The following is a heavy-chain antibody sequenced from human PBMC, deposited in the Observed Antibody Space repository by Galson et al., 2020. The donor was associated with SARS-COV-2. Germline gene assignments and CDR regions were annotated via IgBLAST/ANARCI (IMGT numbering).Heavy chain of an antibody. D-gene: IGHD3-3*01. V-gene: IGHV3-66*02. J-gene: IGHJ3*02. CDR1: GFSVSRNH. Sequence: GGSLRLSCAASGFSVSRNHMRWVRQAPGKGLEWVALIYTADSTSYADSVKGRFTISRDNSKNTVFLQMRSLRPEDTALYYCATDPFGVAEDGFDIWGQGTMVIVSS. CDR2: IYTADST. CDR3: ATDPFGVAEDGFDI.